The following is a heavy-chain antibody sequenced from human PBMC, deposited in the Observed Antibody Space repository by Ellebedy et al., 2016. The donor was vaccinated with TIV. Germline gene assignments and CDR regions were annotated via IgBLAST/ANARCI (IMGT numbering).Heavy chain of an antibody. J-gene: IGHJ3*02. Sequence: GESLKISCAASGFSVSSNYVSWVRQAPGKGLEWVSYIYTGDSTYHADSVKGRFTISRDNSKNTVSLQMNSLRVEDTAVYYCARVRSSAFEIWGQGKMVTVSS. CDR2: IYTGDST. CDR3: ARVRSSAFEI. CDR1: GFSVSSNY. V-gene: IGHV3-53*01.